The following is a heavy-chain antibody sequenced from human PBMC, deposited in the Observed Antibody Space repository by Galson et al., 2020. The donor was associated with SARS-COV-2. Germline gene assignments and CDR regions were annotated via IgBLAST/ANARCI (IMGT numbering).Heavy chain of an antibody. CDR3: ARTSSGIVGYYFDY. D-gene: IGHD1-26*01. V-gene: IGHV2-70*17. CDR1: EFSLSTSGKC. J-gene: IGHJ4*02. Sequence: SGPTLVKPTQTLTLTCTFSEFSLSTSGKCVSWIRQPPGKALEWLARIDWDDDKFYSTSLKTRLTISKDTSKNQVVLTMTNMDPVDTATYYCARTSSGIVGYYFDYWGQGTLVTVSS. CDR2: IDWDDDK.